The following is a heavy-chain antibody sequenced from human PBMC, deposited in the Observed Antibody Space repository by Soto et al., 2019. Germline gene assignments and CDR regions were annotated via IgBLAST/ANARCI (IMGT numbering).Heavy chain of an antibody. Sequence: SETLSLTCTVFDGSISSYYWSWIRQPPGKGLEWIGYIYYSGSTNYNPFLKSRVTISVDTSKNQFSLKLSSVTAVDTAVYYCARADYGDYRTDYYYYMDVWGKGTTVTVSS. J-gene: IGHJ6*03. CDR3: ARADYGDYRTDYYYYMDV. V-gene: IGHV4-59*01. CDR1: DGSISSYY. CDR2: IYYSGST. D-gene: IGHD4-17*01.